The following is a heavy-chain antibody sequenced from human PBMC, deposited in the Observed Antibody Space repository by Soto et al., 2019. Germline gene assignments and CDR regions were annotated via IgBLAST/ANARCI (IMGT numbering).Heavy chain of an antibody. CDR2: ISAYNGNT. V-gene: IGHV1-18*01. D-gene: IGHD3-10*01. CDR1: GYTFTSYG. Sequence: QVQLVQSGAEVKKPGASVKVSCKASGYTFTSYGISWVRQAPGQGLEWMGWISAYNGNTNYAQKRPRGVTMAADASTSTAYTELRRLRSDDTVVYYCAGEYSSGSCFVYWGQGALVTVSS. J-gene: IGHJ4*02. CDR3: AGEYSSGSCFVY.